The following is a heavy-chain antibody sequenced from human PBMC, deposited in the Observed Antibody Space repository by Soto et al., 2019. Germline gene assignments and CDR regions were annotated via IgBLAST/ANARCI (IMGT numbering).Heavy chain of an antibody. Sequence: SETLSLTCTVSGGSISSSSYYWGWIRQPPGKGLEWIGSIYYSGSTYYNPSLKSRVTISVDTSKNQFSLKLSSVTAADTAVYYCARHPIYCSGGSCHNWFDPWGQGTLVTVSS. CDR3: ARHPIYCSGGSCHNWFDP. J-gene: IGHJ5*02. CDR1: GGSISSSSYY. D-gene: IGHD2-15*01. V-gene: IGHV4-39*01. CDR2: IYYSGST.